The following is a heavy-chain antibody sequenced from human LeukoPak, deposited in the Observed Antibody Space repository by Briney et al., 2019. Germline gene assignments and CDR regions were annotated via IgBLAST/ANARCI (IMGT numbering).Heavy chain of an antibody. Sequence: PGESLRLSCAASGFTFSSYTINWVRQAPGKGLGWVSGISGSGSSTFYADSVKGRFTISRDNSKNTVYLQMNSLRAEDTAVYYCAKLSSYSSGWGWGQGTLVTVSS. CDR3: AKLSSYSSGWG. CDR1: GFTFSSYT. D-gene: IGHD6-19*01. CDR2: ISGSGSST. V-gene: IGHV3-23*01. J-gene: IGHJ4*02.